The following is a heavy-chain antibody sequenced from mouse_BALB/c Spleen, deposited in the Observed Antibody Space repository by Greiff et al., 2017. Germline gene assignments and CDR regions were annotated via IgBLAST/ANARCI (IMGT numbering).Heavy chain of an antibody. J-gene: IGHJ4*01. V-gene: IGHV1-82*01. CDR1: GYAFSSSW. D-gene: IGHD4-1*01. Sequence: QVQLKESGPELVKPGASVKISCKASGYAFSSSWMNWVKQRPGQGLEWIGRIYPGDGDTNYNGKFKGKATLTADKSSSTAYMQLSSLTSVDSAVYFCAPLTGTRAMDYWGQGTSVTVSS. CDR3: APLTGTRAMDY. CDR2: IYPGDGDT.